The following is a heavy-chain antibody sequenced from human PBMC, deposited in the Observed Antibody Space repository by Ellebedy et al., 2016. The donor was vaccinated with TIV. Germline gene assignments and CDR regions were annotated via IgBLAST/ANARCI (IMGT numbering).Heavy chain of an antibody. V-gene: IGHV3-30*07. J-gene: IGHJ4*02. D-gene: IGHD2-2*01. CDR1: GFTFSSYA. Sequence: GESLKISCAASGFTFSSYAMHWVRQAPGKGLEWVAVISYDGSNKYYADSVKGRFTISRDNAKNSLYLQMNSLRAEDTAVYYCARDPIVVVPAAMWAAAGTGFDYWGQGTLVTVSS. CDR2: ISYDGSNK. CDR3: ARDPIVVVPAAMWAAAGTGFDY.